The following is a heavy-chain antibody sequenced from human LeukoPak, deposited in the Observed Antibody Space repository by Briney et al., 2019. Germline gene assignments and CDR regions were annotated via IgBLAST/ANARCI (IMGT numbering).Heavy chain of an antibody. CDR3: ARLEGGYFDY. D-gene: IGHD3-16*01. V-gene: IGHV4-59*08. CDR2: IYYSGST. CDR1: GGSISSYY. Sequence: SETLSLTCTVSGGSISSYYWSWIRQPPGKGLEWIGYIYYSGSTNYNPSLKSRVTISVDTSKNQFSLKLSSVTAADTAVYYCARLEGGYFDYWGQGTLVTVSS. J-gene: IGHJ4*02.